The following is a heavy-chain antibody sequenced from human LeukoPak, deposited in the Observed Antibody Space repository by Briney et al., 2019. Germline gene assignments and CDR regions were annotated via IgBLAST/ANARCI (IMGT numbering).Heavy chain of an antibody. CDR2: IIPILGIA. CDR1: GGTFSSYA. V-gene: IGHV1-69*04. D-gene: IGHD6-6*01. Sequence: SVKVSCKASGGTFSSYAISWVRQAPGQGLEWMGRIIPILGIANYAQKFQGRVTITADKSTSTAYMELSSLRSEDTAVYYCARERVFSDEYNWFDPWGLGTLVTVSS. J-gene: IGHJ5*02. CDR3: ARERVFSDEYNWFDP.